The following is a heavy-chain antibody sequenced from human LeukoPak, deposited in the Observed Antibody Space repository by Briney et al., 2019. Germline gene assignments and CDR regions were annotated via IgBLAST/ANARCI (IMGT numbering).Heavy chain of an antibody. CDR2: ISTDGSST. D-gene: IGHD3-3*01. CDR3: ARDLVPQAERFLVPFDP. Sequence: GGSLRLSCAASGFTFSRYWMHWVRQAPGKGLVWVSRISTDGSSTSYADSVKGRFTISRDNAKNTLYLQMNSLRAEDTAVYYCARDLVPQAERFLVPFDPWGQGTLVTVSS. J-gene: IGHJ5*02. V-gene: IGHV3-74*01. CDR1: GFTFSRYW.